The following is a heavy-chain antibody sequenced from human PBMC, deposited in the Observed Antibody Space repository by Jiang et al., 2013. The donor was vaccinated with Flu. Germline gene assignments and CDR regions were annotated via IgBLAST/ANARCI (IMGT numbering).Heavy chain of an antibody. J-gene: IGHJ4*02. D-gene: IGHD2-15*01. CDR3: ARHRWCGRSGGSCYETFDY. Sequence: GAEVKKPGESLKISCKGSGYSFTSYWIGWVRQMPGKGLEWMGIIYPGDSDTRYSPSFQGQVTISADKSISTAYLQWSSLKASDTAMYYCARHRWCGRSGGSCYETFDYWGQGTLVTVSS. V-gene: IGHV5-51*01. CDR2: IYPGDSDT. CDR1: GYSFTSYW.